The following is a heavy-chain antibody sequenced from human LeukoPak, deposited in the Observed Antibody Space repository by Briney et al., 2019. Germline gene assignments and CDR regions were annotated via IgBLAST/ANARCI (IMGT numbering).Heavy chain of an antibody. V-gene: IGHV3-23*01. CDR3: AKDFDFWSGYYTGLDY. CDR1: GFTFSSYA. D-gene: IGHD3-3*01. Sequence: PGGSLRLSCAASGFTFSSYAMSWVRQAPGKGLEWVSAISGSGGSTYYADSVKGRFTISRDNSKNTLYLQMNSLRAEDTAVYYCAKDFDFWSGYYTGLDYLGQGTLVTVSS. J-gene: IGHJ4*02. CDR2: ISGSGGST.